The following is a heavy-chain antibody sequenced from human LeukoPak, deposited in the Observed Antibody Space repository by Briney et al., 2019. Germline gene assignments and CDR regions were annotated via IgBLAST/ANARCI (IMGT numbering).Heavy chain of an antibody. CDR3: ARGAGRFGELSWPDY. CDR2: INPNSGGT. J-gene: IGHJ4*02. V-gene: IGHV1-2*02. CDR1: GYTFTSYG. Sequence: ASVKVSCKASGYTFTSYGISWVRQAPGQGLEWMGWINPNSGGTNYAQKFQGRVTMTRDTSISTAYMELSRLRSDDTAVYYCARGAGRFGELSWPDYWGQGTLVTVSS. D-gene: IGHD3-10*01.